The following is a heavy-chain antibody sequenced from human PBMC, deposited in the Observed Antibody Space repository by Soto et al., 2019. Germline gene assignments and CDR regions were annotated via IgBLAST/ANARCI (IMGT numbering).Heavy chain of an antibody. Sequence: PSETLSLTFNVSGGSISSGDYYWIFIRHPPWKCLEWIGYIYYSGSTYYNPSLKSRVTISVDTSKNQFSLKLSSVTAADTAVYYCARASNIAAASPGEYFQNWGQGTLVTVSS. CDR3: ARASNIAAASPGEYFQN. D-gene: IGHD6-13*01. CDR2: IYYSGST. V-gene: IGHV4-30-4*01. CDR1: GGSISSGDYY. J-gene: IGHJ1*01.